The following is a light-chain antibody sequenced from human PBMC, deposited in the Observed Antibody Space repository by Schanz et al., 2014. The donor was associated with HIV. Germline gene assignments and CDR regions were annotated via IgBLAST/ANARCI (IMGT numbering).Light chain of an antibody. CDR1: GGGTASDS. J-gene: IGLJ3*02. Sequence: NFMLTQPHSVSESPGKTVTFSCTRSGGGTASDSVQWYQQRPGSAPTTVIYDSYQRPSGVPDRFSGSIDRSSNSATLSISGLKIEDEADYFCHSCDGGSPGVFGGGTKLTVL. CDR3: HSCDGGSPGV. CDR2: DSY. V-gene: IGLV6-57*04.